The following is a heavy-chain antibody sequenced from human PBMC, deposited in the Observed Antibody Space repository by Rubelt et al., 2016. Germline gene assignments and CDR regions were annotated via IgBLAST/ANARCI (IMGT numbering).Heavy chain of an antibody. CDR2: IYHSGST. D-gene: IGHD6-6*01. CDR3: ARAGGSSSDGYYYYGMDV. V-gene: IGHV4-4*02. Sequence: QVQLQESGPGLVKPSGTLSLTCAVSGGSISSSNWWSWVRQPPGKGLEWIGEIYHSGSTNYNPSLKSRVTISVDKSKNQFSLKLSSVTAADTAVYYCARAGGSSSDGYYYYGMDVWGQGTTVTVSS. J-gene: IGHJ6*02. CDR1: GGSISSSNW.